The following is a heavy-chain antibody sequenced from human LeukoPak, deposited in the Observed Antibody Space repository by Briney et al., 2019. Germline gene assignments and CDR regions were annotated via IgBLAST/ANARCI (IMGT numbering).Heavy chain of an antibody. CDR1: GGSISSYY. J-gene: IGHJ4*02. CDR3: ARVPDEHDYGDYHFDY. D-gene: IGHD4-17*01. V-gene: IGHV4-4*07. Sequence: SETLSLTCTVSGGSISSYYWSWLRQPAGKGLEWIGRIYTSGSTNYNPSLKSRVTMSVDTSKNQFSLKLSSVTAADTAVYYCARVPDEHDYGDYHFDYWGQGTLVTVSS. CDR2: IYTSGST.